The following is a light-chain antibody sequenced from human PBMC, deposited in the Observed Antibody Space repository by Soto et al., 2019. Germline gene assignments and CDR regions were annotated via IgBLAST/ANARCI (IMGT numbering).Light chain of an antibody. CDR3: SSYTSSSTS. CDR1: SSDVGGYNY. J-gene: IGLJ2*01. Sequence: QSALTQPASVSGSPGQSITISCTGTSSDVGGYNYVSWYQQHPGKAPKLMIYEVSNRPSGVSNRFSGSKSGNTASLTISGLQAEDEADYSCSSYTSSSTSFGGGTQLTVL. V-gene: IGLV2-14*01. CDR2: EVS.